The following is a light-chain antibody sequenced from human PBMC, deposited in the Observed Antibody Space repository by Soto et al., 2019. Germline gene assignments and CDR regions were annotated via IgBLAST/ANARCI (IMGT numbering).Light chain of an antibody. CDR2: TTS. CDR3: QQTSNSPPT. Sequence: DIQMTQSPSTLSASVGDTVTMSCRASQAINTYVNWYQLKPGEAPKLLIYTTSTLQAGVPSRFSGSVSGTDFTLTITGLQPEDFATYSCQQTSNSPPTFARGTKVDIK. V-gene: IGKV1-39*01. CDR1: QAINTY. J-gene: IGKJ4*01.